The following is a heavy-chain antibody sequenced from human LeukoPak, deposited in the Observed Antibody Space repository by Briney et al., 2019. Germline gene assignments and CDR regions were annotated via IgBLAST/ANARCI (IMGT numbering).Heavy chain of an antibody. D-gene: IGHD3-3*01. J-gene: IGHJ6*03. Sequence: ASVKVSCKASGYTFTSYDINWVRQAPGQGLEWMGWMIPNTGDTGYAQKFQGRVTMTRNTSISTAYMELSSLRSEDTAVYYCARLGLEWFHFNYMYVWGKGTTVIVSS. V-gene: IGHV1-8*01. CDR2: MIPNTGDT. CDR3: ARLGLEWFHFNYMYV. CDR1: GYTFTSYD.